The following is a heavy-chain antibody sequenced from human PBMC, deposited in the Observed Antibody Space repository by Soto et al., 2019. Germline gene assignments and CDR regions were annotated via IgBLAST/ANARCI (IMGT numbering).Heavy chain of an antibody. Sequence: QVRLQEWGPGLVKPSQTLSLKCSVSGGSITTGGRYWSWIRQLPGKGLEWIGDIYYSGNTYYNASLKARVTVSVEAAKIQFSLKVSSVTAADTAVYYCAQALVFTGGDGFDIWGQGRLVTVSS. CDR3: AQALVFTGGDGFDI. D-gene: IGHD1-1*01. CDR2: IYYSGNT. CDR1: GGSITTGGRY. J-gene: IGHJ3*02. V-gene: IGHV4-31*02.